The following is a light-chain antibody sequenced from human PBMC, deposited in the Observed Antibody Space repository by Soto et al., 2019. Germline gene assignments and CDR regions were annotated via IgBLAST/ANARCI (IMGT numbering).Light chain of an antibody. CDR1: SSDVGNYKY. CDR3: SSYAGSNLWV. J-gene: IGLJ3*02. Sequence: QSVLTQSPSASGSPGQSVTISCSETSSDVGNYKYVSWYQQHPGKAPKLMIYEVSKRPSGVPDRFSGSKSGNTASLTVSGLQVEDEADYYCSSYAGSNLWVFGGGTKVTVL. CDR2: EVS. V-gene: IGLV2-8*01.